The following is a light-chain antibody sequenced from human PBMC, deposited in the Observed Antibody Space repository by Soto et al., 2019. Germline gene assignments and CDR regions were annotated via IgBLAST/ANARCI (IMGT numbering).Light chain of an antibody. CDR3: QQYNNWPPCT. Sequence: IEMKQSPATLSVPPGDTATLSCRASQSVSSNVAWYQRRPGQAPRLLIYGASTRATGIPARFSGSGSGTHFTLTISTLQSEYFALYYCQQYNNWPPCTFGQGTKVEIK. J-gene: IGKJ1*01. V-gene: IGKV3-15*01. CDR2: GAS. CDR1: QSVSSN.